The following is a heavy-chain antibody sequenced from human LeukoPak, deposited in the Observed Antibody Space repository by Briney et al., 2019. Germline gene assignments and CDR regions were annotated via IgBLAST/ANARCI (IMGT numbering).Heavy chain of an antibody. J-gene: IGHJ4*02. Sequence: GGSLRLSCAASGFTFDDYAMHWVRQAPGKGLEWVSGISWNSGSIGYADSVKGRFTISRDNAKNSLYLQMNSLRTEDTAVYYCAGQYTSRWNGDYWGQGTLVTVSS. V-gene: IGHV3-9*01. D-gene: IGHD6-13*01. CDR2: ISWNSGSI. CDR3: AGQYTSRWNGDY. CDR1: GFTFDDYA.